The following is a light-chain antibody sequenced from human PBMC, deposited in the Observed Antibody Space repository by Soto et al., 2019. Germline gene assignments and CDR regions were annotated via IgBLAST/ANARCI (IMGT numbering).Light chain of an antibody. CDR2: RVS. Sequence: EVVLTQSPGTLSLSPGEGATLSCRASQSVSNGYFAWYQQKPGQAPRLLIYRVSSRATGIPDRFSGSGSGTDFTLTISRLEPEDFAVYYCQQYGNVPLTFGGGTKVEIK. V-gene: IGKV3-20*01. J-gene: IGKJ4*01. CDR1: QSVSNGY. CDR3: QQYGNVPLT.